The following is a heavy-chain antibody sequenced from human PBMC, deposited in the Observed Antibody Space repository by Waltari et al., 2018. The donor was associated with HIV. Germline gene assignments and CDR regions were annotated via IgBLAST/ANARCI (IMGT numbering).Heavy chain of an antibody. CDR1: GFDFDDYA. Sequence: EVQLVESGGGLAQPGRSLRLSCTTSGFDFDDYAMHWIRQAPESGLEWVGGISWSRYGLGYVDSVKGRFTISRDNAKNSLYLQMNNLRTEDTALYYCARDSRGFRGYEGNWFGPWGQGTLVTVSS. CDR3: ARDSRGFRGYEGNWFGP. CDR2: ISWSRYGL. V-gene: IGHV3-9*01. J-gene: IGHJ5*02. D-gene: IGHD5-12*01.